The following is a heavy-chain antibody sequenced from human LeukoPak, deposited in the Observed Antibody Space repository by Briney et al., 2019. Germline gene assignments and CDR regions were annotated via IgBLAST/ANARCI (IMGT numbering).Heavy chain of an antibody. V-gene: IGHV4-59*01. D-gene: IGHD3-22*01. CDR3: ARDGYDSSGYYEPFDY. J-gene: IGHJ4*02. Sequence: SETLSLTCTVSGGSISSYYWSWIRQPPGKGLEWIGYIYYSGSTNYNPSLKSRATISVDTSKNQFSLKLSSVTAADTAVYYCARDGYDSSGYYEPFDYWGQGTLVTVSS. CDR2: IYYSGST. CDR1: GGSISSYY.